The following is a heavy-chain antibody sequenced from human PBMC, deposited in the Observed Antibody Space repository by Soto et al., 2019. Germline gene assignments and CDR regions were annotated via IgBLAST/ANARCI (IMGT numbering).Heavy chain of an antibody. CDR3: AREDMSGTYYFDS. Sequence: SETLSLSCSVSGGSVSSQTHFWSWIRQAPGKGLEWIGYVYYSGITNSNPSLKGRVTISADTSNNQIFLSLTSVTAADTAVYYCAREDMSGTYYFDSWGQGILVTVSS. D-gene: IGHD1-26*01. J-gene: IGHJ4*02. CDR1: GGSVSSQTHF. CDR2: VYYSGIT. V-gene: IGHV4-61*01.